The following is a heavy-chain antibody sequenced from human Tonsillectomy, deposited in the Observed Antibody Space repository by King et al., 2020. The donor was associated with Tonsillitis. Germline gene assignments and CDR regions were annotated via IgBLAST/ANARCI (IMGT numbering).Heavy chain of an antibody. CDR1: GFTVSHAW. CDR2: IKSETDGGTT. CDR3: TTHLFLEWIPTFDY. V-gene: IGHV3-15*01. J-gene: IGHJ4*02. D-gene: IGHD3-3*01. Sequence: QLVQSGGGLVKPGGSLRLSCAASGFTVSHAWMSWVRQAPGKGLEWVGRIKSETDGGTTDYAAPVKGRFTISRDDSKNTLYLQMNSLKTEDTAVYYCTTHLFLEWIPTFDYWGQGTPVTVSS.